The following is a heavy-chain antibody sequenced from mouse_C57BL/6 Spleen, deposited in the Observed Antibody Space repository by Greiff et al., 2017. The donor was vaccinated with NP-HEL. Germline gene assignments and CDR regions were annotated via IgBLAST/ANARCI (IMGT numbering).Heavy chain of an antibody. J-gene: IGHJ4*01. V-gene: IGHV1-55*01. CDR3: ARRPPGLLYSPYAMDY. Sequence: QVQLQQPGAELVKPGASVKMSCKASGYTFTSYWITWVKQRPGQGLEWIGDIYPGSGSTNYNEKFKSKATLTVDTSSSTAYMQLSSLTSEDSAVYYCARRPPGLLYSPYAMDYWGQGTSVTVSS. D-gene: IGHD2-12*01. CDR1: GYTFTSYW. CDR2: IYPGSGST.